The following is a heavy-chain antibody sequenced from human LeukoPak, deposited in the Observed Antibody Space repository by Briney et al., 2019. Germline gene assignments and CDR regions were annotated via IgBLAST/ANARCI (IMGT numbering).Heavy chain of an antibody. CDR3: ARGGDCGGDCYKDY. CDR2: INHSGST. V-gene: IGHV4-34*01. Sequence: SETLSLTCAVYGGSLSGYYWSWIRQPPGKGLEWIGEINHSGSTNYNPSLKSRVTISVDTSKNQFSLKLSSVTAADTAVYYCARGGDCGGDCYKDYWGQGTLVTVSS. D-gene: IGHD2-21*02. J-gene: IGHJ4*02. CDR1: GGSLSGYY.